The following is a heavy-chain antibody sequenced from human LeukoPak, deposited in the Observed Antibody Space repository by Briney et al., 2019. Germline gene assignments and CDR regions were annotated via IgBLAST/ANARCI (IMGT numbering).Heavy chain of an antibody. J-gene: IGHJ5*02. D-gene: IGHD3-22*01. Sequence: ASVKVSCKASGYTFTGYYMHWVRQASGQGLEWMGWINPNSGGTNYAQKFQGWVTMTRDTSISTAYMELSRLRSDDTAVYYCARENDSSPHNWFDPWGQGTLVTVSS. CDR2: INPNSGGT. CDR1: GYTFTGYY. V-gene: IGHV1-2*04. CDR3: ARENDSSPHNWFDP.